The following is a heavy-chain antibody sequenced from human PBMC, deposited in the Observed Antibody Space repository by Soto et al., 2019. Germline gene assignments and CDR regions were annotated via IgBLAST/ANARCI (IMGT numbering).Heavy chain of an antibody. V-gene: IGHV3-66*01. D-gene: IGHD6-6*01. J-gene: IGHJ6*02. CDR2: IYSGGST. Sequence: GGSLRLSCAASGFTVSSNYMSWVRQAPGKGLEWVSVIYSGGSTYYADSVKGRFTISRDNSKNTLYLQMNSLRAEDTAVYYCARARVSSSPSAVDYYGMDVWGQGTTVTVSS. CDR3: ARARVSSSPSAVDYYGMDV. CDR1: GFTVSSNY.